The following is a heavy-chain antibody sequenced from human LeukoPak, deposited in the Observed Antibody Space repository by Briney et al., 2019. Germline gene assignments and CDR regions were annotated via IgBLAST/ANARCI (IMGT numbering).Heavy chain of an antibody. CDR2: MNPNSGNT. J-gene: IGHJ5*02. V-gene: IGHV1-8*03. D-gene: IGHD6-13*01. Sequence: GASVKVSCKASGYTFTSYDINWVRQATGQGLEWMGWMNPNSGNTGYAQKFQGRVTITRNTSISTAYMELSSLRSEDTAVYYCARGRVPGYSSSWYSPWFGPWGQGTLVTVSS. CDR1: GYTFTSYD. CDR3: ARGRVPGYSSSWYSPWFGP.